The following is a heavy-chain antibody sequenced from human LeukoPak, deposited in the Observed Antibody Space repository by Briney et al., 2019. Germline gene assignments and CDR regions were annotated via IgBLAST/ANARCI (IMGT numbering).Heavy chain of an antibody. Sequence: SVKVSCKASGGTFSSYAISWVRQAPGQGLEWMGGIIPIFGTPDYAQKFQDRLTITADKSTSTAYMELSSLRSEDTAVYYCARGGDYGGNLGVAWGQGTLVTVSS. CDR2: IIPIFGTP. CDR1: GGTFSSYA. J-gene: IGHJ5*02. D-gene: IGHD4-23*01. V-gene: IGHV1-69*06. CDR3: ARGGDYGGNLGVA.